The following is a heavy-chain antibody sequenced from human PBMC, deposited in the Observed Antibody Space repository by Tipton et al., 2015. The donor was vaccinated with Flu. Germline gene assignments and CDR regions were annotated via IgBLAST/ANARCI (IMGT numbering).Heavy chain of an antibody. D-gene: IGHD3-3*01. CDR3: ARSKYPPQGGVVDDY. Sequence: TLSLTCTVSGGSISSGSYYWSWIRQPAGKGLEWIGRIYTIGSTNYNPSLKSRVTISVDTSKNQFSLKLSSVTAADTAVYYCARSKYPPQGGVVDDYWGQGTLVTGSS. J-gene: IGHJ4*02. CDR1: GGSISSGSYY. V-gene: IGHV4-61*02. CDR2: IYTIGST.